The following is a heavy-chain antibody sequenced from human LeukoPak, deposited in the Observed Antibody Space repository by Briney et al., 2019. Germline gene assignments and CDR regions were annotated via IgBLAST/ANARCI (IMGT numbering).Heavy chain of an antibody. V-gene: IGHV4-59*01. Sequence: PSETLSLTCTVSGGSISSYYWSWIRQPPGKGLEWIGYIYYSGSTNYNPSLKSRVTISVDTSKNQFSLKLSSVTAADTAVYYCARTPGGVRFLEWLYLDYWGQGTLVTVSS. D-gene: IGHD3-3*01. CDR3: ARTPGGVRFLEWLYLDY. CDR1: GGSISSYY. CDR2: IYYSGST. J-gene: IGHJ4*02.